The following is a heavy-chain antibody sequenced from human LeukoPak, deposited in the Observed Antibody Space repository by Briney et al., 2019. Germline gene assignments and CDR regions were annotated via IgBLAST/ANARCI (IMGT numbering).Heavy chain of an antibody. CDR2: INTNTGNP. J-gene: IGHJ3*02. V-gene: IGHV7-4-1*02. CDR1: GYTFTSYG. Sequence: GASVKVSCKASGYTFTSYGISWVRQAPGQGLEWMGWINTNTGNPTYAQGFTGRFVFSLDTSVSTAYLQISSLKAEDSAIFYCAKVAPAPRRDAFDIWGRGTVVTVSS. CDR3: AKVAPAPRRDAFDI.